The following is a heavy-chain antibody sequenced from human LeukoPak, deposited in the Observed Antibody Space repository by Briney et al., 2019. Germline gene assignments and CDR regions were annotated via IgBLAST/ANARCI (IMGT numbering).Heavy chain of an antibody. CDR3: ARTGYSSGWYPLDY. Sequence: PSETLSLTCTVSGGSISSYYWSWIRQPPGKGLEWIGYIYTSGSTNYNPSLKSRVTISVDTSKNQFSLKLSSVTAADTAVYYCARTGYSSGWYPLDYWGQGTLVTVSS. CDR2: IYTSGST. D-gene: IGHD6-19*01. V-gene: IGHV4-4*09. CDR1: GGSISSYY. J-gene: IGHJ4*02.